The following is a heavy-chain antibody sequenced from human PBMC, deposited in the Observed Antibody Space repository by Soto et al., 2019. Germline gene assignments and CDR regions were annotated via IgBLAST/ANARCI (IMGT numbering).Heavy chain of an antibody. CDR3: ARGVGSIWYPTXFDY. V-gene: IGHV4-59*01. J-gene: IGHJ4*02. CDR2: IYYSGST. Sequence: SETLSLTCTVSGGSISSYYWSWIRQPPGKGLEWIGYIYYSGSTNYNPSLKSRVTISVDTSKNQFSLKLSSVTAADTAVYYCARGVGSIWYPTXFDYWGQRTLVTVSS. CDR1: GGSISSYY. D-gene: IGHD6-13*01.